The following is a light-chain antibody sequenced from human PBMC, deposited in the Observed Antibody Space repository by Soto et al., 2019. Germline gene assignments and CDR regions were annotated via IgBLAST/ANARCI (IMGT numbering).Light chain of an antibody. CDR3: QQTYSNPRT. CDR1: QSISIY. J-gene: IGKJ1*01. CDR2: ASS. Sequence: DIHMTQSPSSLSASVGDRVTITCRTSQSISIYLNWYQQIPGKAPKLLIYASSNLHTGVPSRFSGSASGTDFTLTISSLQPEDFATYYYQQTYSNPRTFGQGTKVEIK. V-gene: IGKV1-39*01.